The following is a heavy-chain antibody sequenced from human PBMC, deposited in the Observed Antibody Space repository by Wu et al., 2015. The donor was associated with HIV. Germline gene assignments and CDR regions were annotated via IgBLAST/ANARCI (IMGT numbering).Heavy chain of an antibody. V-gene: IGHV1-69*05. D-gene: IGHD3-3*01. J-gene: IGHJ6*02. CDR3: ARDQRVHGYYYYYGMDV. Sequence: QVQLVQSGAEVKKPGSSVKVSCKASGGTFSSYAISWVRQAPGQGLEWMGGIIPIFGTANYAQKFQGRVTITTDESTSTAYMELSSLRSEDTAVYYCARDQRVHGYYYYYGMDVWGQGTTVTVSS. CDR1: GGTFSSYA. CDR2: IIPIFGTA.